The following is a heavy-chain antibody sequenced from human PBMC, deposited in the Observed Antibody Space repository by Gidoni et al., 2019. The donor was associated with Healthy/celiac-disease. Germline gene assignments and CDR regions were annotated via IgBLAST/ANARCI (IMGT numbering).Heavy chain of an antibody. CDR3: AREAGSYTPWWFDP. CDR2: IIPIFGTA. Sequence: QVQLVQSGAEVKTPGSSVTVSCKASGGTFSSYAISWVRQAPGQGLEWMGGIIPIFGTANYAQKFQGRVTITADKSTSTAYMELSSLRSEDTAVYYCAREAGSYTPWWFDPWGQGTLVTVSS. V-gene: IGHV1-69*06. D-gene: IGHD1-26*01. CDR1: GGTFSSYA. J-gene: IGHJ5*02.